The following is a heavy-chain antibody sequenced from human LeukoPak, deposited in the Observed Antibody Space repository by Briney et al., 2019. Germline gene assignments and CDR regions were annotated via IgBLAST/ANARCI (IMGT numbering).Heavy chain of an antibody. CDR1: GFIFSSYA. Sequence: PGGSLRLSCAASGFIFSSYAVSWVRQAPGKGLEWVSGISDSGAETNYVDSVKGRFSISRDTSKNTLYLQMNNLGADDTAVYYCAKDRLRGSGSYSWGIFDYWGQGTLVTVSS. J-gene: IGHJ4*02. CDR3: AKDRLRGSGSYSWGIFDY. CDR2: ISDSGAET. D-gene: IGHD3-10*01. V-gene: IGHV3-23*01.